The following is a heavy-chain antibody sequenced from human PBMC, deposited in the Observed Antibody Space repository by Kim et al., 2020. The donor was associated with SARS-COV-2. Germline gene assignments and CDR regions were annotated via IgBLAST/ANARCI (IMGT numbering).Heavy chain of an antibody. D-gene: IGHD7-27*01. CDR1: GGSISSGDYY. Sequence: SETLSLTCTVSGGSISSGDYYWSWIRQPPGKGLEWIGYIYYSGSTYYNPSLKSRVTISVDTSKNQFSLKLSSVTAADTAVYYCARVANWERFAFDIWGQGTMVTVSS. V-gene: IGHV4-30-4*01. CDR2: IYYSGST. CDR3: ARVANWERFAFDI. J-gene: IGHJ3*02.